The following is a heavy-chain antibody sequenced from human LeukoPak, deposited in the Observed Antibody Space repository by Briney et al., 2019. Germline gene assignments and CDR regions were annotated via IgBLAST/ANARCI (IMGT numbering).Heavy chain of an antibody. Sequence: GESLKISCKGSGYSFTSYWIGWVRQMPGKGLEWMGIIYPGDSDTRYSPSFQGQVTISADKSISTAYLQWSSLKASDTAMYYCARHEVHHYARGYSYGQYYMDVWGKGTTVTVSS. D-gene: IGHD5-18*01. J-gene: IGHJ6*03. CDR3: ARHEVHHYARGYSYGQYYMDV. CDR2: IYPGDSDT. V-gene: IGHV5-51*01. CDR1: GYSFTSYW.